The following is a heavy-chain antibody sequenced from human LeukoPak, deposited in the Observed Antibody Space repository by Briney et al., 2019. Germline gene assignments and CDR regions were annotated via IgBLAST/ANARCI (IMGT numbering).Heavy chain of an antibody. J-gene: IGHJ5*02. CDR2: ISSSSSTI. CDR3: ASSSSSSVSWFDP. CDR1: GFTFSNYS. D-gene: IGHD6-6*01. V-gene: IGHV3-48*04. Sequence: GGSLRLSCAAAGFTFSNYSMNWVRQAPGKGLEWVSYISSSSSTIYYADSVKGRFTISRDNAKNSLYLQMNSLRAEDTAVYYCASSSSSSVSWFDPWGQGTLVTVSS.